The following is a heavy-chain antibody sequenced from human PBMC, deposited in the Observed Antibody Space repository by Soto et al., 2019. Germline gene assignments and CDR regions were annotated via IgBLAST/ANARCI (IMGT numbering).Heavy chain of an antibody. CDR3: ARYYDFWSGYSYFDY. V-gene: IGHV3-9*01. CDR1: GFTFDDYA. D-gene: IGHD3-3*01. J-gene: IGHJ4*02. CDR2: ISWNSGSI. Sequence: EVQLVESGGGLVQPGRSLRLSCAASGFTFDDYAMHWVRQAPGKGLEWVSGISWNSGSIGYADSVKGRFTISRDNAKNTLYLQMNSLRAEDTAVYYCARYYDFWSGYSYFDYWGQGTLVTVSS.